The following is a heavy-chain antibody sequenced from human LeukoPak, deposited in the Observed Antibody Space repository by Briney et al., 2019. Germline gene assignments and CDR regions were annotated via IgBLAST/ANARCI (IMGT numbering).Heavy chain of an antibody. D-gene: IGHD3-10*01. V-gene: IGHV1-8*01. Sequence: ASVNVSCKASGYTVTSYDINWGRQATGQGLEWMGWMNPNSGERAYLQKFQGRVTMTREPSISTAYMELSSLRSEDPAVYYCVRNNYGSHRWFGPWGQGTLVTVSS. CDR3: VRNNYGSHRWFGP. CDR2: MNPNSGER. J-gene: IGHJ5*02. CDR1: GYTVTSYD.